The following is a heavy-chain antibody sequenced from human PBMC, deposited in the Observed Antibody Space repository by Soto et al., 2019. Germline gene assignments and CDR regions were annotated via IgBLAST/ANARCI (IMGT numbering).Heavy chain of an antibody. D-gene: IGHD5-12*01. CDR1: GLTFSSYT. CDR3: ARDIVRGYEHSRGYFDY. V-gene: IGHV3-21*01. Sequence: EVQLVESGGGLVKPGGSLRLSCAASGLTFSSYTFNWVRQAPGKGLEWVSSISSSSGFIYYADSVKGRFTISRDNADNSLHLQMNRLRAEDTAVYFCARDIVRGYEHSRGYFDYWGQGTRVTVSS. J-gene: IGHJ4*02. CDR2: ISSSSGFI.